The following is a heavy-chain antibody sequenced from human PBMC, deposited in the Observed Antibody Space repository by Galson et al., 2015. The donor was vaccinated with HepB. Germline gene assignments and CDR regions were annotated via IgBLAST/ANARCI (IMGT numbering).Heavy chain of an antibody. V-gene: IGHV3-23*01. CDR3: ALYYDILTGYSPFDY. CDR1: GFTFSSYA. CDR2: ISGSGGST. J-gene: IGHJ4*02. Sequence: SLRLSCAASGFTFSSYAMSWVRQAPGKGLEWVSAISGSGGSTYYADSVKGRFTISRDNSKNTLYLQMNSLRAEDTAVYYCALYYDILTGYSPFDYWGQGTLVTVSS. D-gene: IGHD3-9*01.